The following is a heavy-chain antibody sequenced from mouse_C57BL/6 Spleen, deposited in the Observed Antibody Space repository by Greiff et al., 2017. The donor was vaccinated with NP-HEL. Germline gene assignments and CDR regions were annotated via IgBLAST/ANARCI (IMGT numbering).Heavy chain of an antibody. D-gene: IGHD4-1*01. CDR3: ARDRAANWDDYYAMDY. CDR2: ISYDGSN. J-gene: IGHJ4*01. Sequence: EVQLVESGPGLVKPSQSLSLTCSVTGYSITSGYYWNWIRQFPGNKLEWMGYISYDGSNNYNPSLKNRISITRDTSKNQFFLKLNSVTTEDTATYYCARDRAANWDDYYAMDYWGQGTSVTVSS. CDR1: GYSITSGYY. V-gene: IGHV3-6*01.